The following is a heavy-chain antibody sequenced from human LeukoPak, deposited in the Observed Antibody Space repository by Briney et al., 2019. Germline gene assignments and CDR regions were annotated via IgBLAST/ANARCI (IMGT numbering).Heavy chain of an antibody. D-gene: IGHD6-19*01. J-gene: IGHJ4*02. Sequence: PGRSLRLSCAASRFTFSYFAMHWVRQAPGKGLEWVAVLSDDGSNKFYADSVKGRFTISRDNSKNTLYLQMNSLRAEDTAFYYCARDRGGSGWYYFDYWGQGTLVTVSS. CDR1: RFTFSYFA. CDR2: LSDDGSNK. CDR3: ARDRGGSGWYYFDY. V-gene: IGHV3-30*03.